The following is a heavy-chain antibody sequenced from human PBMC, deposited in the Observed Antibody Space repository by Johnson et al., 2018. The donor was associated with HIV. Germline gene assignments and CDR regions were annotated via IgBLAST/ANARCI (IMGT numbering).Heavy chain of an antibody. CDR3: ASSEYGDYLLDATFDI. D-gene: IGHD4-17*01. CDR2: IYSGGST. V-gene: IGHV3-53*01. Sequence: EVQLLESWGGVVQPGGSLRLSCAASGFTVSSNYMSWVRQAPGRGLEWVSVIYSGGSTYYADSVKGRFTISRDNSKNTLYLQMNSLRAEDTAVYYCASSEYGDYLLDATFDIWGQGTMVTVSS. J-gene: IGHJ3*02. CDR1: GFTVSSNY.